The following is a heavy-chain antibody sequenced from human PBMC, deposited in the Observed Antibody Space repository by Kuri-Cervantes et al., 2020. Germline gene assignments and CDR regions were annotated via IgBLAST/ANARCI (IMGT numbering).Heavy chain of an antibody. CDR2: ISSSSSYI. J-gene: IGHJ6*02. V-gene: IGHV3-21*04. CDR3: AKHMVRGVHSYYYYGMDV. D-gene: IGHD3-10*01. CDR1: GFTFSGSA. Sequence: LSLTCAASGFTFSGSAMHWVRQAPGKGLEWVSSISSSSSYIYYADSVKGRFTISRDNAKNSLYLQMNSLRAEDTALYYCAKHMVRGVHSYYYYGMDVWGQGTAVTVSS.